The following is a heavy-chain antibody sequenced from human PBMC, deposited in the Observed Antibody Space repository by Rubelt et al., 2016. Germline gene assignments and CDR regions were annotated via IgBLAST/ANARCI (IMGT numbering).Heavy chain of an antibody. CDR2: ITPFNGKT. V-gene: IGHV1-18*01. J-gene: IGHJ4*02. D-gene: IGHD3-3*01. CDR3: ARDLGQYDFGGYFDY. Sequence: QVHLVQSGAEVKKPGASVKVSCEASGYSFTKYGISWVRQAPGQGLEWMGWITPFNGKTKYLQKFQGRVTMTTNTSTGAVHMGLRSLGSDDTAVYYCARDLGQYDFGGYFDYWGQGSLVTVSS. CDR1: GYSFTKYG.